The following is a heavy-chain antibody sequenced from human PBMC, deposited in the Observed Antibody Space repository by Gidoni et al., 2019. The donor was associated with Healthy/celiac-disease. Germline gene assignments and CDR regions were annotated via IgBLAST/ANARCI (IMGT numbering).Heavy chain of an antibody. CDR2: IYYSGST. CDR1: GGSISSSSYY. J-gene: IGHJ4*02. V-gene: IGHV4-39*02. CDR3: ARERVQLWSFDY. Sequence: QLQLQESGPGLVKPSETLSLTCTVSGGSISSSSYYWGWIRQPPGKGLEWIGSIYYSGSTYYHPSLKSRVTISVDTSKNQFSLKLSSVTAADTAVYYCARERVQLWSFDYWGQGTLVTVSS. D-gene: IGHD5-18*01.